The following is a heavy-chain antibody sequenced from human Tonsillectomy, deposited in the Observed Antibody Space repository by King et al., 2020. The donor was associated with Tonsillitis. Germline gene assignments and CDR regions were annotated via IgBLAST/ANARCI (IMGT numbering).Heavy chain of an antibody. V-gene: IGHV3-23*03. CDR1: GFTFSNYA. CDR2: IYSGGSST. D-gene: IGHD3-10*01. J-gene: IGHJ4*02. CDR3: AKDGDLISGSGTYTG. Sequence: VQLVESGGGLVQPGGSLRLSCAASGFTFSNYAMSWVRQAPGKGLEWVSIIYSGGSSTDYADSVKGRFTISRDNSKNTLYLQMNSLRVEDTAVYYCAKDGDLISGSGTYTGWGQGTLVTVSS.